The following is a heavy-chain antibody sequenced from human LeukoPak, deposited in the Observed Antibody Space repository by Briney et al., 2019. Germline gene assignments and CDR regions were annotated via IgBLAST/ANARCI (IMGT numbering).Heavy chain of an antibody. CDR1: GFTFSSYS. CDR2: ISSSSSTI. J-gene: IGHJ4*02. D-gene: IGHD2-21*01. Sequence: GGSLRLSCAASGFTFSSYSMNWVRRAPGKGLEWVSYISSSSSTIYYADSVKGRFTISRDNAKNSLYLQMNSLRAEDTAVYYCATVGIEVRYWGQGTLVTVSS. V-gene: IGHV3-48*04. CDR3: ATVGIEVRY.